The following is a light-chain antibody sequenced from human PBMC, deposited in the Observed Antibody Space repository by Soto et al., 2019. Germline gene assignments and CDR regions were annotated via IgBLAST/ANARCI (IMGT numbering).Light chain of an antibody. CDR1: QSVSSY. CDR3: QQRSNWPIT. CDR2: DAS. Sequence: EIVLTQSPATLSLSPGERATLSCRASQSVSSYLAWYQQKPGQAPRLLIYDASNRATGIPARSSGSGSGTDFTLTISSLEPEDFAVYYCQQRSNWPITFGQGTRLE. J-gene: IGKJ5*01. V-gene: IGKV3-11*01.